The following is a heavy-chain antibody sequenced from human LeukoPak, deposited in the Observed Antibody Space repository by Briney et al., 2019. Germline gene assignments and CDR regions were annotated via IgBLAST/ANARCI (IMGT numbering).Heavy chain of an antibody. Sequence: GGSLRLSCAASGFTFSSYGMHWVRQAPGKGLEWVAVIWYDGSNKYNADSVKGRFTISRDNSENTLYLQMNSLRAEDTAVYYCARDRGGSSWYVDYWGQGTLVTVSS. J-gene: IGHJ4*02. D-gene: IGHD6-13*01. CDR3: ARDRGGSSWYVDY. CDR1: GFTFSSYG. CDR2: IWYDGSNK. V-gene: IGHV3-33*01.